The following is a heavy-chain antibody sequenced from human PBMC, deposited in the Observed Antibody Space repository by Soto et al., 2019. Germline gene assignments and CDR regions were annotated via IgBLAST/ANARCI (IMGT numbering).Heavy chain of an antibody. J-gene: IGHJ4*02. CDR3: ARDLAAADY. V-gene: IGHV1-46*01. CDR1: GYTFTNYY. CDR2: INPTGGGT. D-gene: IGHD6-13*01. Sequence: QVQLVQSGAEVKKPGASVKVSCKASGYTFTNYYIHWVRQAPGQGLEWMGIINPTGGGTNYAQKFQGRVTLTMDTSTSTVYMELSSLRFEDTAVYYCARDLAAADYWGQGTLVTVSS.